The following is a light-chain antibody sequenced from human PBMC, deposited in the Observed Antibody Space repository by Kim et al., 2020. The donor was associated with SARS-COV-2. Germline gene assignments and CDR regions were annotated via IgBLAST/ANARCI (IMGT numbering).Light chain of an antibody. CDR3: QQYDNWRT. J-gene: IGKJ1*01. Sequence: SVPPGERATPSCRAGQSVSRNVAWYQQKPGQAPRLLIYGASTRATGIPARFRGSGSGTEFTLTISSLQSEDFAVYYCQQYDNWRTFGQGTKVDIK. V-gene: IGKV3-15*01. CDR2: GAS. CDR1: QSVSRN.